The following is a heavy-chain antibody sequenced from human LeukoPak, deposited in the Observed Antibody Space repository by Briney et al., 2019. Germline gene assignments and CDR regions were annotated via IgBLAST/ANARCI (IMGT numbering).Heavy chain of an antibody. D-gene: IGHD3-22*01. J-gene: IGHJ4*02. CDR3: ARDRLPYDSSGYYYVPRYYFDY. V-gene: IGHV1-46*01. CDR1: GYTFTSYY. CDR2: INPSGGST. Sequence: ASVKVSCKASGYTFTSYYMHWVRQAPGQGLEWMGIINPSGGSTSYAQKFQGRVTMTRDTSTSTVYMELSSLRSEDTAVYYCARDRLPYDSSGYYYVPRYYFDYWGQGTLVTVSS.